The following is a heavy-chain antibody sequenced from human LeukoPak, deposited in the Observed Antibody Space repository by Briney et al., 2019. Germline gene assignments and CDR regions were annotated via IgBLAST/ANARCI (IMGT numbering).Heavy chain of an antibody. CDR3: AREGDGIAAHVPELDYYYMDV. CDR2: IYYSGST. J-gene: IGHJ6*03. V-gene: IGHV4-59*01. D-gene: IGHD6-6*01. CDR1: GGSISSYY. Sequence: PSETLSLTCTVSGGSISSYYWSWIRQPPGKGLEWIGYIYYSGSTNYNPSLKSRVTISVDTSKNQFSLKLSSVTAADTAVYYCAREGDGIAAHVPELDYYYMDVWGKGTTVTVSS.